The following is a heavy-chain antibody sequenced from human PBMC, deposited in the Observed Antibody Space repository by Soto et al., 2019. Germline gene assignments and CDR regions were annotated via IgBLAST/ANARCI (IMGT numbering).Heavy chain of an antibody. CDR3: ARCDGSGSYYNATPLYYYYGMDV. D-gene: IGHD3-10*01. CDR2: IYYSGST. J-gene: IGHJ6*02. Sequence: QVQLQESGPGLVKPSETLSLTCTVSGGSISSYYWSWIRQPPGKGLEWIGYIYYSGSTNYNPSLKSRVTISVDTAKNQFSLKLSSVTAADTAVYYCARCDGSGSYYNATPLYYYYGMDVWGQGTTVTVSS. V-gene: IGHV4-59*01. CDR1: GGSISSYY.